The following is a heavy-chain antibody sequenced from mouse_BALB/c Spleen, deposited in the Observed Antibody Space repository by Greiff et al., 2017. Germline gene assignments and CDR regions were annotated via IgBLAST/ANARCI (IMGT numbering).Heavy chain of an antibody. CDR2: ISSGSSTI. D-gene: IGHD2-12*01. Sequence: EVQLVESGGGLVQPGGSRKLSCAASGFTFSSFGMHWVRQAPEKGLEWVAYISSGSSTIYYADTVKGRFTISRDNPKNTLFLQMTSLRSEDTAMYYCARYYTYFDYWGQGTTLTVSS. J-gene: IGHJ2*01. V-gene: IGHV5-17*02. CDR1: GFTFSSFG. CDR3: ARYYTYFDY.